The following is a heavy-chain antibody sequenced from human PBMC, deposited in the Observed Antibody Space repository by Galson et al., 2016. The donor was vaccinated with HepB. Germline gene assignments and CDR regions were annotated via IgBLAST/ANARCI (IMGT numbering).Heavy chain of an antibody. CDR2: IDWDDDK. D-gene: IGHD3-10*01. V-gene: IGHV2-70*01. J-gene: IGHJ5*02. Sequence: PALVKPTQTLTLTCTFSGFSLSTSGMCVSWIRQPPGKALEWLAFIDWDDDKYYSTSLKTRLTISKDTSNNQVVLTMTNMDPADAATYYCARSSPYYYGSGSPFDPLGQGTLVTVSS. CDR3: ARSSPYYYGSGSPFDP. CDR1: GFSLSTSGMC.